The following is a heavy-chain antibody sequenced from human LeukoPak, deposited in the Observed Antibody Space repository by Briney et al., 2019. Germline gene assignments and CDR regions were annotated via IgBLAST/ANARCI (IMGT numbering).Heavy chain of an antibody. CDR3: ARGTRYCSGDSCQNWFDP. CDR2: ISTSGNT. J-gene: IGHJ5*02. D-gene: IGHD2-15*01. V-gene: IGHV4-4*07. CDR1: GGSISSYY. Sequence: SETLSLTCTVSGGSISSYYWIWIRQPAGKGLEWIGRISTSGNTYYNPSLKSRLTMSVDTSKNQFSLKLSSVTAADTAVYYCARGTRYCSGDSCQNWFDPWGQGTLVTVSS.